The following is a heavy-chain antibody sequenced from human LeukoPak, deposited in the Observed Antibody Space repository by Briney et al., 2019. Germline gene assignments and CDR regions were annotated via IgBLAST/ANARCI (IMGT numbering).Heavy chain of an antibody. CDR3: ARGGRITIFGAGWYMDV. V-gene: IGHV1-2*02. CDR1: GYTFTGYY. Sequence: GASVKVSCKASGYTFTGYYMHWVRQTPGQGLEWMGWITPNSGGTNYAQKFQGRVTMTRNTSISTAYMELSSLRSEDTAVYYCARGGRITIFGAGWYMDVWGKGTTVTVSS. CDR2: ITPNSGGT. J-gene: IGHJ6*03. D-gene: IGHD3-3*01.